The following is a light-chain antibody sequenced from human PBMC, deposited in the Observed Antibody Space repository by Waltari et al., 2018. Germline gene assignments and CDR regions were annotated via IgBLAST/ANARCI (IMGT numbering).Light chain of an antibody. CDR3: QQSGGSPFT. V-gene: IGKV3-20*01. CDR1: QSIPSNY. J-gene: IGKJ3*01. Sequence: IVLTQSPGTLSLCPGERATLSCRASQSIPSNYLAWYQQRPGRAPRLLIYIASSRATGIPDRFSGSGSGTDFTLTISRLEPEDFAVYYCQQSGGSPFTFGPGTTVDI. CDR2: IAS.